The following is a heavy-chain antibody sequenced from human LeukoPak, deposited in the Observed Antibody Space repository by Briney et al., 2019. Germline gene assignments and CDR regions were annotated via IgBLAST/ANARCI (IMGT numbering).Heavy chain of an antibody. J-gene: IGHJ4*02. D-gene: IGHD3-9*01. CDR3: ARAYYDILTGYYRTSYYFDY. CDR1: GGSISSGGYY. CDR2: IYYSGST. Sequence: SQTLSLTCTVSGGSISSGGYYWSWIRQPPGKGLEWIGYIYYSGSTYYNPSLKSRVTISVDTSKNQFSLKLSSVTAADTAVYYCARAYYDILTGYYRTSYYFDYWGQGTLVTVSS. V-gene: IGHV4-30-4*01.